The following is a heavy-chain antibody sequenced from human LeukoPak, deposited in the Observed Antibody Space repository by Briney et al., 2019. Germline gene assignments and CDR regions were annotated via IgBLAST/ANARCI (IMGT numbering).Heavy chain of an antibody. D-gene: IGHD1-26*01. J-gene: IGHJ6*02. Sequence: GASVKVSCKASGYTFTGYYIHWVRQAPGQGLEWMGWINPNSGGTNYAQKFQGWVTMTRDTSISTAYMELSRLRSDDTAVYYCARDRVSGYYYYGMDVWGQGTMVTVSS. CDR1: GYTFTGYY. CDR3: ARDRVSGYYYYGMDV. V-gene: IGHV1-2*04. CDR2: INPNSGGT.